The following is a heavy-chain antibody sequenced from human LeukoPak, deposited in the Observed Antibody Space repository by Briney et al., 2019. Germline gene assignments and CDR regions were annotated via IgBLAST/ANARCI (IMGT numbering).Heavy chain of an antibody. V-gene: IGHV4-34*01. CDR2: INHSGST. CDR3: ARVLNPWYSSGWGKRGYFDY. Sequence: SETLSLTCAVYGGSFSGYYWSWIRQPPGKGLEWIGEINHSGSTNYNPSLKSRVTISVDTSKNQFSLKLSSVTAADTAVYYCARVLNPWYSSGWGKRGYFDYWGQGTLVTVSS. CDR1: GGSFSGYY. J-gene: IGHJ4*02. D-gene: IGHD6-19*01.